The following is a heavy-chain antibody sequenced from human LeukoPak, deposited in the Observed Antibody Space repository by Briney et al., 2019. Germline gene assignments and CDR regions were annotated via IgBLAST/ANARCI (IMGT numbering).Heavy chain of an antibody. Sequence: PGGSLRLSCAASGFTFSNYWMNWVRQAPGKGLEWVANIKQDGSEKYYVDSVKGRFTISRGNAKNSLYFQMNSLRAEDTAVYYCASGGEWELPAHFDYWGQGSLVTVSS. J-gene: IGHJ4*02. CDR2: IKQDGSEK. CDR1: GFTFSNYW. D-gene: IGHD1-26*01. CDR3: ASGGEWELPAHFDY. V-gene: IGHV3-7*01.